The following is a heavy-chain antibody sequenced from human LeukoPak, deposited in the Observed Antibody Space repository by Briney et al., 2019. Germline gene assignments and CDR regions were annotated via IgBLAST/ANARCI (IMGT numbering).Heavy chain of an antibody. CDR2: IYTSGST. CDR1: GGSISSGSFY. Sequence: PSQTLSLTCTVSGGSISSGSFYWSWVRQPAGKGLELIGRIYTSGSTNYNPSLKSRVTISVDTSKNHFSLRLSSVTAADTAVYYCARGPYSDFWSGYPYFDYWGQGTLVTVSS. D-gene: IGHD3-3*01. CDR3: ARGPYSDFWSGYPYFDY. J-gene: IGHJ4*02. V-gene: IGHV4-61*02.